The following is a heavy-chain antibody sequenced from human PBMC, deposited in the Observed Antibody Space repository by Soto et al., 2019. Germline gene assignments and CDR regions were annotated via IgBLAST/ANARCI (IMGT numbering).Heavy chain of an antibody. J-gene: IGHJ5*02. V-gene: IGHV4-4*02. CDR1: GGSISSSNW. Sequence: VQLRQSGPGLVKPSGTLSLTCAVSGGSISSSNWWTWVRQAPGKGLEWIGEIYHSGNTYYNPSLTGQLTIPVDQSTNPVSLTLNSLPAADTAVYYCATLPTRLVASLLPIPTWGQGALVTVSS. CDR2: IYHSGNT. D-gene: IGHD1-26*01. CDR3: ATLPTRLVASLLPIPT.